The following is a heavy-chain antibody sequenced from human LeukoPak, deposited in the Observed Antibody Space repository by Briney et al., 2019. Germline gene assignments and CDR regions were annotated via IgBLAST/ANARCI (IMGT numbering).Heavy chain of an antibody. CDR3: AKDGVSSSWYGGYYFDY. J-gene: IGHJ4*02. V-gene: IGHV3-23*01. CDR1: GFTFTDSW. D-gene: IGHD6-13*01. CDR2: ISGSGGST. Sequence: GGSLRLSCAASGFTFTDSWMSWVRQAPGKGLEWVSAISGSGGSTYYADSVKGRFTISRDNSKNTLYLQMNSLRAEDTAVYYCAKDGVSSSWYGGYYFDYWGQGTLVTVSS.